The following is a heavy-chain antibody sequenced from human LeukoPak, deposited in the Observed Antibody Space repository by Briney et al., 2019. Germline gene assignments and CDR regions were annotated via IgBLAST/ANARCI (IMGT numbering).Heavy chain of an antibody. CDR1: GFTFSGFW. V-gene: IGHV3-7*03. CDR3: ARSSYSSSSSV. Sequence: GGSLRLSCAVSGFTFSGFWMSWSRQAPGKGLEWVASINSDGSEGYYADVVKGRFTISRDNAKNSLYLQINSLRAEDTAVFYCARSSYSSSSSVWGQGTMVTVSS. CDR2: INSDGSEG. J-gene: IGHJ3*01. D-gene: IGHD6-6*01.